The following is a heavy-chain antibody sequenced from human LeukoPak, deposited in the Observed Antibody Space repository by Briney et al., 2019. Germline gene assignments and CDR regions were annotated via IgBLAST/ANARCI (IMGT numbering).Heavy chain of an antibody. V-gene: IGHV4-31*03. CDR3: AGGRSSVLGY. J-gene: IGHJ4*02. CDR2: IYYSGST. D-gene: IGHD6-19*01. Sequence: PSETLSLTCTVSGGSISSGGYYWSWIRQHPGTGLEWIGYIYYSGSTYYNPSLKSRVTISVDTSKNQFSLKLSSVTAADTAVYYCAGGRSSVLGYWGQGTLVTVSS. CDR1: GGSISSGGYY.